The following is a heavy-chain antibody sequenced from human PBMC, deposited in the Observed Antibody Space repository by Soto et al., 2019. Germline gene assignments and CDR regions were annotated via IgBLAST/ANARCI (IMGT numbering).Heavy chain of an antibody. J-gene: IGHJ6*02. CDR1: GFTFSSYG. D-gene: IGHD1-26*01. Sequence: QVQLVESGGGVVQPGGSLRLSCAASGFTFSSYGMPWVRQAPGKGLEWGAVISYDGSNKYYADSVKGRFTISRDNSKNTLYLQMNSLRAEDTAVYYCAKDTVYRGVSYYGMDVWGQGTTVTVSS. CDR2: ISYDGSNK. CDR3: AKDTVYRGVSYYGMDV. V-gene: IGHV3-30*18.